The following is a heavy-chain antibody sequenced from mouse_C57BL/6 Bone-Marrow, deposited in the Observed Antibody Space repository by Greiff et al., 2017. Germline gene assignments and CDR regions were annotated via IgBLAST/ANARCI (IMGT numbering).Heavy chain of an antibody. Sequence: EVQLQQSGPELVKPGASVKISCKASGYTFTDYYMNWVKQSHGKSLEWIGDINPNNGGTSYNQKFKGKATVTVDKSSSTAYMELRSLTSEDSAVYYCARAYAVDYWGQGTSATVSS. CDR3: ARAYAVDY. J-gene: IGHJ4*01. CDR1: GYTFTDYY. CDR2: INPNNGGT. V-gene: IGHV1-26*01.